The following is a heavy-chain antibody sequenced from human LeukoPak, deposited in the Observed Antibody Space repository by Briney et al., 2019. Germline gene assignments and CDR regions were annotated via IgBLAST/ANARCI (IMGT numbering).Heavy chain of an antibody. D-gene: IGHD3-16*01. CDR2: LIPIFGTA. Sequence: ASVKVSCKASGGTFSSYAISWVRQAPGQGLEWMGGLIPIFGTANYAQKFQGRVTITADESTSTAYMELSSLRSEDTAVYYCARDKGHSTFYSPMDAFDIWGQGTMVTVSS. CDR3: ARDKGHSTFYSPMDAFDI. V-gene: IGHV1-69*13. J-gene: IGHJ3*02. CDR1: GGTFSSYA.